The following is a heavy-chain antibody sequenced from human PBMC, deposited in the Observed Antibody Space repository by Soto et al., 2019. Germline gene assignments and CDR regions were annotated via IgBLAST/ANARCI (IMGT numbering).Heavy chain of an antibody. CDR1: RGSISTYF. V-gene: IGHV4-59*08. J-gene: IGHJ5*02. CDR3: ARVPILFWFDP. D-gene: IGHD3-3*01. Sequence: PSETLSLTCTVSRGSISTYFWTWIRQPPGRGLEWIGYISYSGTTNYNASLKSRVTISVDTSKNQFSLKLSSVTAADTAVYYCARVPILFWFDPWGQGTLVTVSS. CDR2: ISYSGTT.